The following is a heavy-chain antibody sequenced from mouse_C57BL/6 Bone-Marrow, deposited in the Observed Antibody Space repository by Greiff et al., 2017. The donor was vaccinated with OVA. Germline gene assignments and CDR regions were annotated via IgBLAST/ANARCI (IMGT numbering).Heavy chain of an antibody. CDR2: FYPGSGSI. CDR3: ARHEEIYYGNFYWYFDV. J-gene: IGHJ1*03. D-gene: IGHD2-1*01. V-gene: IGHV1-62-2*01. CDR1: GYTFTEYT. Sequence: VQLQQSGAELVKPGASVKLSCKASGYTFTEYTIHWVKQRSGQGLEWIGWFYPGSGSIKYNEKFKDKATLTADKSSSTVYMELSRLTSEDSAVYFCARHEEIYYGNFYWYFDVWGTGTTVTVSS.